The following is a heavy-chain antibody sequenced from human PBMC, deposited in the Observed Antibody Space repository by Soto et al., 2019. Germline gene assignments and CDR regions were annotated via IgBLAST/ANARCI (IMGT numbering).Heavy chain of an antibody. Sequence: GGSLTLSCTTSGFTFGVYAMCWFRQAPGKGLEWVGVVRSKAYGGTTDYAASVKGRFDISRDDSKSVAYLQMNSVTTEDKSVYFCARYTDKSRYTYYGMDVWGQGTTVTVSS. CDR1: GFTFGVYA. D-gene: IGHD1-20*01. J-gene: IGHJ6*02. V-gene: IGHV3-49*03. CDR2: VRSKAYGGTT. CDR3: ARYTDKSRYTYYGMDV.